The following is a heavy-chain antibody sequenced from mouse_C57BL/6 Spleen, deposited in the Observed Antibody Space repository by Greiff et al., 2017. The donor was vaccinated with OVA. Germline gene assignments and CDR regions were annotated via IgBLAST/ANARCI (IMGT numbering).Heavy chain of an antibody. J-gene: IGHJ4*01. D-gene: IGHD1-1*01. Sequence: VQLQQPGAELVRPGSSVKLSCKASGYTFTSYWMHWVKQRPIQGLEWIGNIDPSDSETHYNQKFKDKATLTVDKSSSTAYMQLSSLTSEDSAVYYRAKNDYGYDMDYWGQGTSLTVSS. CDR2: IDPSDSET. CDR1: GYTFTSYW. V-gene: IGHV1-52*01. CDR3: AKNDYGYDMDY.